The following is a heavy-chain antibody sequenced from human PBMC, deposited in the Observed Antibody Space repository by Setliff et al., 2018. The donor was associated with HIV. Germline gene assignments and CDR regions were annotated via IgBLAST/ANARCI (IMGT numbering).Heavy chain of an antibody. CDR3: ARDQRYCTNALCPEALDV. J-gene: IGHJ6*04. CDR2: IYTSGRT. D-gene: IGHD2-8*01. CDR1: GGSISSGSHY. Sequence: SETLSLTCTVSGGSISSGSHYWSWIRQPAGKGLEWIGLIYTSGRTNYNPSLKSRVTISVDRSKNQFSLNLSSVTAADTALYYCARDQRYCTNALCPEALDVWGKGTTVTVSS. V-gene: IGHV4-61*02.